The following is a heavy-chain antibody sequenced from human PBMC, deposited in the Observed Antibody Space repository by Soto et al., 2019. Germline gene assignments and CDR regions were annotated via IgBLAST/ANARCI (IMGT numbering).Heavy chain of an antibody. Sequence: EVQLAESGGGMVQPGGSLTLSCVASGFTFSSYDMHWVRQAPGKGLEYVSSISSNGGTTYYGNSVKGRFTISRDNSKNTLYVQMGSLRAEDMAVYYCVRRVSGNYDYWGQGTLVTISS. CDR1: GFTFSSYD. CDR2: ISSNGGTT. D-gene: IGHD1-7*01. V-gene: IGHV3-64*01. CDR3: VRRVSGNYDY. J-gene: IGHJ4*02.